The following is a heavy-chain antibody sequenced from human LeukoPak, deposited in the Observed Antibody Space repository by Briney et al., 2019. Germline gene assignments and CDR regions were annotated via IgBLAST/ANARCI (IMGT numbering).Heavy chain of an antibody. V-gene: IGHV3-30-3*01. CDR3: ARDKAVAGPYYYYHYGMDV. D-gene: IGHD6-19*01. J-gene: IGHJ6*02. Sequence: GGSLRLFCAASGFTFSSYAMHWVRQVPGKGPEWVAVISYDGSNKYYADSVKGRFTISRDNSKNTLYLQMNSLRAEDTAVYYCARDKAVAGPYYYYHYGMDVWGQGTTVTVSS. CDR1: GFTFSSYA. CDR2: ISYDGSNK.